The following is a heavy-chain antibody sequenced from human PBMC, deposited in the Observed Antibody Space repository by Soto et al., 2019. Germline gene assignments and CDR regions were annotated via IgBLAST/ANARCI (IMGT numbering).Heavy chain of an antibody. Sequence: SETLSLTCTVSGGSISNYYWSWIRQPPGKGLEWIGYIYYSGSTNYNPSLKSRVTISVDTSKNQFSLKLISVTAADTAVYYCAREGDLGRWLQPLDYWGQGTLVTVSS. CDR2: IYYSGST. D-gene: IGHD5-12*01. J-gene: IGHJ4*02. CDR3: AREGDLGRWLQPLDY. CDR1: GGSISNYY. V-gene: IGHV4-59*01.